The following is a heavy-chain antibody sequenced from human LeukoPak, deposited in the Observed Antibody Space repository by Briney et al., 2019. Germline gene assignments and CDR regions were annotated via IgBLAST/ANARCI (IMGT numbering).Heavy chain of an antibody. CDR3: AKDLLRATYYYYGMDV. V-gene: IGHV3-30*18. CDR2: ISYDGSNK. Sequence: GRSLRLSCAASGFTFSSYGMHWVRRAPGKGLEWVAVISYDGSNKYYADSVKGRFTISRDNSKNTLYLQMNSLRAEDTAVYYCAKDLLRATYYYYGMDVWGQGTTVTVSS. J-gene: IGHJ6*02. CDR1: GFTFSSYG.